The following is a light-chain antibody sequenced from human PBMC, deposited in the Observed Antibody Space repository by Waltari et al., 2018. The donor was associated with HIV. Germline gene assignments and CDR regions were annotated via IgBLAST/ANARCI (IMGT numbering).Light chain of an antibody. Sequence: QTALTQPASVSGSPGQSITISCTGTSSDVGAYNLVPWYQPHPGKAPRLIIYDVSERPAGVSKRFTGSKSGNTASLTISGLQAEDEADYYCCSYVSEIVPCVFGGGTKLTVL. CDR3: CSYVSEIVPCV. CDR1: SSDVGAYNL. CDR2: DVS. J-gene: IGLJ3*02. V-gene: IGLV2-23*02.